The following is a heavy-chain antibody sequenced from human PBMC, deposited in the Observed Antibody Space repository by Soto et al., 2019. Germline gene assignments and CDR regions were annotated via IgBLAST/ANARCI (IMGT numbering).Heavy chain of an antibody. Sequence: GGSLRLSCAASGFTFSSYAMHWVRQAPGKGLEWVAVISYDGSNKYYADSVKGRFTISRDNSKNTLYLQMNSLRAEDTAVYYCARDSESSIAAAALFSYWGQGTLVTVSS. J-gene: IGHJ4*02. CDR3: ARDSESSIAAAALFSY. CDR2: ISYDGSNK. V-gene: IGHV3-30-3*01. CDR1: GFTFSSYA. D-gene: IGHD6-13*01.